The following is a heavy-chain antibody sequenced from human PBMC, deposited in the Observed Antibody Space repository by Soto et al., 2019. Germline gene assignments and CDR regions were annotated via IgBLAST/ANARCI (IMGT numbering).Heavy chain of an antibody. CDR2: IDEYGSTI. Sequence: VQLVESGGGLVQPGGSLRLSCAASGFTFSSYWMHWVRQVPGKGLLWVSRIDEYGSTINYADSVKGRFTISRDNARNTLYLEMNSLRAEDTALYYCTRDIGGKGAYWGPGTLVTDSS. CDR1: GFTFSSYW. V-gene: IGHV3-74*01. D-gene: IGHD3-10*01. CDR3: TRDIGGKGAY. J-gene: IGHJ4*02.